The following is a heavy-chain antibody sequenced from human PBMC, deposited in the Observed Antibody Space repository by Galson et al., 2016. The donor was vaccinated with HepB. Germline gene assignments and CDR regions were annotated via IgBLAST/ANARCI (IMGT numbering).Heavy chain of an antibody. CDR3: SSLEYYDSSGYSYPFYYYGMDV. CDR2: ISRSGGTT. Sequence: SLRLSCAASGFTFSNSAMSWVRQAPGKGLEWVSAISRSGGTTYSADSVKGRFTISRDNSKNTLYLQLNSLRAEDTAVYYCSSLEYYDSSGYSYPFYYYGMDVWDQGTTVTGSS. CDR1: GFTFSNSA. J-gene: IGHJ6*02. V-gene: IGHV3-23*01. D-gene: IGHD3-22*01.